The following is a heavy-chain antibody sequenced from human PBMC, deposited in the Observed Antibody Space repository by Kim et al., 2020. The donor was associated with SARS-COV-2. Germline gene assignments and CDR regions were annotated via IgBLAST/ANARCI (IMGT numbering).Heavy chain of an antibody. D-gene: IGHD3-10*01. J-gene: IGHJ4*01. CDR1: GASIKNSDSY. V-gene: IGHV4-39*01. CDR2: FSYSGTT. Sequence: SETLSLTCSVSGASIKNSDSYWGWIRQSPGKGLEWSRSFSYSGTTYYNPSLKSRVTISVDTSNNHLSLTMRSATAADTALYYCARQAPRLLWFGALGDF. CDR3: ARQAPRLLWFGALGDF.